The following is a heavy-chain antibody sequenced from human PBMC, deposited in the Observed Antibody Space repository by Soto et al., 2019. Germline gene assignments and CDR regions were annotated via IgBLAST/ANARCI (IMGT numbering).Heavy chain of an antibody. Sequence: SGPTLVNPTQTLTLTCTFSGFSLSTSGMCVSWIRQPPGKALEWLALIDWDDDKYYSTSLKTRLTISKDTSKNQVVLTMTNMDPVHTDTYYCARIRGPGVLRYFDWLCPMGLDPWGQGTMVTVYS. CDR3: ARIRGPGVLRYFDWLCPMGLDP. V-gene: IGHV2-70*01. CDR2: IDWDDDK. J-gene: IGHJ5*02. D-gene: IGHD3-9*01. CDR1: GFSLSTSGMC.